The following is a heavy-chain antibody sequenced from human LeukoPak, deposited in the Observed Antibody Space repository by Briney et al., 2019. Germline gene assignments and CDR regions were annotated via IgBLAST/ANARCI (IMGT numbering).Heavy chain of an antibody. V-gene: IGHV3-30*02. CDR3: AKDHYGSGSYGDY. D-gene: IGHD3-10*01. CDR1: GFTFSSYG. Sequence: GGSLRLSCAASGFTFSSYGMHWVRQAPGKGLEWVAFIRYDGSNKYYADSVKGRFTISRDNSKNTLYLQTNSLRAEDTAVYYCAKDHYGSGSYGDYWGQGTLVTVSS. J-gene: IGHJ4*02. CDR2: IRYDGSNK.